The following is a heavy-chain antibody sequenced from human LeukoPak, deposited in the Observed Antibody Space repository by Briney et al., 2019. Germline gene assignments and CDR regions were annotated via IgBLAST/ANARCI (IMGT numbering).Heavy chain of an antibody. J-gene: IGHJ4*02. CDR2: LHYSWST. CDR3: ARHAPMTTYDY. V-gene: IGHV4-59*08. D-gene: IGHD4-11*01. Sequence: SETLSLTRSVSGGPISSYYWSWIRQPPGKGLEWIGYLHYSWSTNYNPCLKSRVTISVDTSKNQFSLKLSSVTAADTAVYYCARHAPMTTYDYWGQGTLVTVSS. CDR1: GGPISSYY.